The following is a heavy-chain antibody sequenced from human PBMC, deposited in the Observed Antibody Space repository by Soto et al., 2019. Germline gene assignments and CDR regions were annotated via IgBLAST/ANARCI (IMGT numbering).Heavy chain of an antibody. CDR3: AFSVVAAYFDY. J-gene: IGHJ4*02. CDR1: GGSISSYY. D-gene: IGHD2-15*01. CDR2: IYYSGST. Sequence: SDTLSLTCTVSGGSISSYYWSWIRQPPGKGLEWIGYIYYSGSTNYNPSLKSRVTISVDTSKNQFSLKLSSVTAADTAVYYCAFSVVAAYFDYWGQGTLVTVSS. V-gene: IGHV4-59*01.